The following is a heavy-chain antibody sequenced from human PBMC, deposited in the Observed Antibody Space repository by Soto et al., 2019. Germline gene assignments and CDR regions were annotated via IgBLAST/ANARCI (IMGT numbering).Heavy chain of an antibody. J-gene: IGHJ4*02. CDR3: VARRAATADY. CDR1: GFTFSSYT. CDR2: IWYDGSNK. D-gene: IGHD2-15*01. Sequence: AQLVESGGGVVQPGRSLRLSCAASGFTFSSYTMHWVRQAPGKGLEWVAVIWYDGSNKYYADSVKGRFTISRDNSKNTLSLRMNSLRAEDTAVYYCVARRAATADYWGQGTLVTVTS. V-gene: IGHV3-33*01.